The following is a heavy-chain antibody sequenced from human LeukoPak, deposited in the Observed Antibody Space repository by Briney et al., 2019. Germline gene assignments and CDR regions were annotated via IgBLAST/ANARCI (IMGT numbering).Heavy chain of an antibody. D-gene: IGHD1-26*01. V-gene: IGHV1-24*01. CDR2: FDPEDGET. J-gene: IGHJ3*02. CDR3: ATVGNYWELLRRRAFDI. Sequence: GASVKVSCKASGYTFTSYGISWVRQAPGKGLEWMGGFDPEDGETIYAQKFQGRVTMTEDTSTDTAYMELSSLRSEDTAVYYCATVGNYWELLRRRAFDIWGQGTMVTVSS. CDR1: GYTFTSYG.